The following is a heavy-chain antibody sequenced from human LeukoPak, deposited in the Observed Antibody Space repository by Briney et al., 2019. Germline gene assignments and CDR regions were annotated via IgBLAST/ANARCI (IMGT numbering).Heavy chain of an antibody. D-gene: IGHD4-17*01. V-gene: IGHV3-23*01. CDR1: GFTFSSYA. CDR2: IGGSGGST. J-gene: IGHJ4*02. Sequence: PGGSLRLSCAASGFTFSSYAMSWVRQAPGKGLEWVSAIGGSGGSTYYADSVKGRFTISRDNSKNTLYLQMNSLRAEDTAVYYCAKDDYGDYSTGYWGQGTLVTVSS. CDR3: AKDDYGDYSTGY.